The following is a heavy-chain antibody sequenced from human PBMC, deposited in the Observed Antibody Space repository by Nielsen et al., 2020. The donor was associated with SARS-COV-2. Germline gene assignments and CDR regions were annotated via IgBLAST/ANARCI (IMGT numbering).Heavy chain of an antibody. J-gene: IGHJ3*02. Sequence: GGSLRLSCAASGFTFSIYSMTWVRQAPGKWLEWVAAIDGPSSYIYYADAVKGRLTISRDNAKNSLFLQMDSLRAEDTTVYYCARRWYGSGSDREAFDIWGRGTMVTISS. D-gene: IGHD3-10*01. V-gene: IGHV3-21*01. CDR2: IDGPSSYI. CDR3: ARRWYGSGSDREAFDI. CDR1: GFTFSIYS.